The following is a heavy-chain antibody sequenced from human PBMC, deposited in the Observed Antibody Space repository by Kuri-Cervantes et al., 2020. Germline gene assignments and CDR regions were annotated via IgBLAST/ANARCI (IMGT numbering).Heavy chain of an antibody. Sequence: SETLSLTCIVSGGSISSGDYYWSWIRQPPGKGLEWIGYIYYSGSTYYNPSLKSRVTIPVDTSKNQFSLKVRSVTAADTAVYYCARGDDYVWGTCLFDYWGQGTLVTVSS. CDR2: IYYSGST. CDR1: GGSISSGDYY. CDR3: ARGDDYVWGTCLFDY. D-gene: IGHD3-16*01. V-gene: IGHV4-30-4*02. J-gene: IGHJ4*02.